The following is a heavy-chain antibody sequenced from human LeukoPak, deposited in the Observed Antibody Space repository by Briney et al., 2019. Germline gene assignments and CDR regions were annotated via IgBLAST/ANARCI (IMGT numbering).Heavy chain of an antibody. D-gene: IGHD6-13*01. V-gene: IGHV3-21*01. Sequence: GGSLRLSCAASGFTFSSYSMNWVRQAPGKGLEWVSSISSSSSYIYYADSVKGRFTIPRDNAKNSLYLRMNSLRAEDTAVYYCARRWDSSSWYGPRFDPWGQGTLVTVSS. CDR2: ISSSSSYI. J-gene: IGHJ5*02. CDR3: ARRWDSSSWYGPRFDP. CDR1: GFTFSSYS.